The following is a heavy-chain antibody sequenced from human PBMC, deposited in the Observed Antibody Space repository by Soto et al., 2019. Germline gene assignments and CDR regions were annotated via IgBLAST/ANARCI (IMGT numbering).Heavy chain of an antibody. J-gene: IGHJ3*02. CDR3: ATVRWELHDAFDI. V-gene: IGHV4-31*03. CDR1: GGPISTGGYY. CDR2: IYHSGMT. D-gene: IGHD1-26*01. Sequence: QVQLQESGPGLMKPSQTLSLTCTVSGGPISTGGYYWSWIRQHPGRGLEWIGYIYHSGMTFSNPSLQSRVAISIDTSKNKFSLKLSSVTAADTAVYYCATVRWELHDAFDIWGQGTMVSVSS.